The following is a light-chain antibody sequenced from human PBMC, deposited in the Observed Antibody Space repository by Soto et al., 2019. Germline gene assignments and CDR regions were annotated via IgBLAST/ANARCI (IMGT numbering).Light chain of an antibody. CDR1: QSVSSY. Sequence: EIVLTQSPATLSLSPGERATLSCRASQSVSSYLAWYQQKPGQAPRLLIYDASNRATGIPARFRGGGSGTDFALTISSLEPEDFAVYYCQQRSDWPPGRTFGQGTNVEIK. CDR2: DAS. CDR3: QQRSDWPPGRT. V-gene: IGKV3-11*01. J-gene: IGKJ1*01.